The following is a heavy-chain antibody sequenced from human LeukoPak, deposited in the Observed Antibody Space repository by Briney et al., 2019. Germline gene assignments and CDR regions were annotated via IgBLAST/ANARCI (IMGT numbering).Heavy chain of an antibody. J-gene: IGHJ6*03. CDR2: ISLATGAP. V-gene: IGHV1-2*02. CDR1: GYTFTGYY. CDR3: ARVGDLFRAHRVRGLSPDFYYMDV. D-gene: IGHD3-10*01. Sequence: ASVKVSCKASGYTFTGYYMHWVRQAPGQGLEWVAWISLATGAPSYAQKFQGRVTLTTDTSTSTAYMELRSLKSDDTAVYYCARVGDLFRAHRVRGLSPDFYYMDVWGKGTTVTVSS.